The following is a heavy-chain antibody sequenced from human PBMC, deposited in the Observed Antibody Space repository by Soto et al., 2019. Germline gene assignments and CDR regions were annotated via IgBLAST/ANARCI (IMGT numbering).Heavy chain of an antibody. Sequence: GGSLRLSCAASGFTFSSYAMSWVRQAPGKGLEWVSAISGSGGSTYYADSVKGWFTISRDNSKNTLYLQMNSLRAEDTAVYYCAKGGKASRDFSWYFDLWGRGTLVTVSS. CDR2: ISGSGGST. D-gene: IGHD3-10*01. CDR1: GFTFSSYA. CDR3: AKGGKASRDFSWYFDL. V-gene: IGHV3-23*01. J-gene: IGHJ2*01.